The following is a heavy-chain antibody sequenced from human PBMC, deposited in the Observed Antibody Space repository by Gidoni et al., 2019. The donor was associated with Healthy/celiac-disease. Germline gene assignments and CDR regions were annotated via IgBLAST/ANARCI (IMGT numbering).Heavy chain of an antibody. V-gene: IGHV3-30*18. CDR1: GCNCSSYG. CDR2: ISYAGSNK. D-gene: IGHD2-15*01. CDR3: AKDRRINCSGGSCYLDY. Sequence: QVQLVESGGGEVQPGRSLRRSCAAAGCNCSSYGMHWVRQAPGKGLEWVAFISYAGSNKYYADSVKGRFTISRDNSKHTLYLQMNSLRAEDTAVYYCAKDRRINCSGGSCYLDYWGQGTLVTVSS. J-gene: IGHJ4*02.